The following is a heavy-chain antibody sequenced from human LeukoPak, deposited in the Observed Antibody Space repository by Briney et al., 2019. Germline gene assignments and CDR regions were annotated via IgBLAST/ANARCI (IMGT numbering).Heavy chain of an antibody. CDR3: ARQYSYDSSGYYPWDY. Sequence: GGSLRLSCVASGFTFSSYWMHWVRHAPGKGLVWVSRINSDGSSTTYADSLKGRFTISRDNAENTLYLQMNSLRAEDTAIYYCARQYSYDSSGYYPWDYWGQGTLVTVSS. J-gene: IGHJ4*02. CDR2: INSDGSST. CDR1: GFTFSSYW. V-gene: IGHV3-74*01. D-gene: IGHD3-22*01.